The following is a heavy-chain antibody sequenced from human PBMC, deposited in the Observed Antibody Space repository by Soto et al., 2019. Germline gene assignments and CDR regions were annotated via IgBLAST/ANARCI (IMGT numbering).Heavy chain of an antibody. CDR1: GFTFSSYA. CDR2: ISGSGGST. D-gene: IGHD2-2*01. J-gene: IGHJ3*02. V-gene: IGHV3-23*01. CDR3: ASYLPITTLGYCSSTSCYRSAFDI. Sequence: GESLKISCAASGFTFSSYAMSWVRQAPGKGLEWVSAISGSGGSTYYADSVKGRFTISRDNSKNTLYLQMNSLRAEDTAVYYCASYLPITTLGYCSSTSCYRSAFDIWGQGTMVTVSS.